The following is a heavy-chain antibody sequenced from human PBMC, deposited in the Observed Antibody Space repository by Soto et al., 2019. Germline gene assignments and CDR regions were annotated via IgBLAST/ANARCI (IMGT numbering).Heavy chain of an antibody. Sequence: ASVKVSCKTSGYTFTGYNIHWVRQAPGQGLEWMGRFNPHTGGTEFAQEFQGRVAMATDTSISTAYMELIGLTSDDTAVYFCARENTASWSGGWFDPWGQRTLVTVSS. D-gene: IGHD6-13*01. CDR2: FNPHTGGT. CDR3: ARENTASWSGGWFDP. J-gene: IGHJ5*02. V-gene: IGHV1-2*02. CDR1: GYTFTGYN.